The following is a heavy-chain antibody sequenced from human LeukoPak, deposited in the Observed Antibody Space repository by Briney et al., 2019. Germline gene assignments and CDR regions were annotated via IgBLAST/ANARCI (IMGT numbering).Heavy chain of an antibody. V-gene: IGHV3-21*01. Sequence: GGSLRLSCAASGFTFSSYEMNWVRQAPGKGLEWVSSISNIGTSIYYADSVKGRFTISRDNAKNTLYLQMNSLRAEDTAVYYCARVNDYGDYDAFDIWGQGTMVTVSS. CDR1: GFTFSSYE. D-gene: IGHD4-17*01. CDR3: ARVNDYGDYDAFDI. J-gene: IGHJ3*02. CDR2: ISNIGTSI.